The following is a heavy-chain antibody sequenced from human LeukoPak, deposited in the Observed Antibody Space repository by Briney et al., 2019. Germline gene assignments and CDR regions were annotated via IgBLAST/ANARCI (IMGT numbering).Heavy chain of an antibody. CDR3: ARPRYVLYYYYMDV. CDR2: IYTSGST. D-gene: IGHD3-16*01. CDR1: GGSISSYY. V-gene: IGHV4-4*09. J-gene: IGHJ6*03. Sequence: SETLSLTCTVSGGSISSYYWSWIRQPPGKGLEWIGYIYTSGSTNYNPSLKSRVTISVDTSKNQFSLKLSSVTAADTAVYYCARPRYVLYYYYMDVWGKGTTVTVSS.